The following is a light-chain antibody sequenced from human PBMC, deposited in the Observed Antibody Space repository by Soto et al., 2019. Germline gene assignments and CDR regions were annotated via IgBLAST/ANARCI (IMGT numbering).Light chain of an antibody. J-gene: IGKJ5*01. CDR1: QNIYTW. CDR2: GVS. V-gene: IGKV1-39*01. Sequence: IQMTQTPDTLSSSEGDRVTVTCPASQNIYTWLAWYQQKSGKAPNLLIYGVSRLQGGVPSRFSGSGSGTDFTLSISSLQPEDFATYYCHQSYTFPLITFGHGT. CDR3: HQSYTFPLIT.